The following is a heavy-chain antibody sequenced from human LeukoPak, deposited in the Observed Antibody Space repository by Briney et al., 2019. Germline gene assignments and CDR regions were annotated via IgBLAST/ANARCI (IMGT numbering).Heavy chain of an antibody. V-gene: IGHV3-7*01. CDR3: VRDCRGWCSDMSHS. D-gene: IGHD2-15*01. CDR1: GFTFSNHW. Sequence: GQSLRLSCVASGFTFSNHWMYWVRQTEKGLAWVAYIKHDGAVTVYVDSVKGRFTISRGNAKNSLYLQMNNPRADDAAVYYCVRDCRGWCSDMSHSWGQGTLVTVSS. J-gene: IGHJ4*02. CDR2: IKHDGAVT.